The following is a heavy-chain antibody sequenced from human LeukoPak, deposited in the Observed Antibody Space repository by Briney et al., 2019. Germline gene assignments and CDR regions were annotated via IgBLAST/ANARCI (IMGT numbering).Heavy chain of an antibody. CDR3: ARGIAAAGGDYFDY. D-gene: IGHD6-13*01. J-gene: IGHJ4*02. CDR1: GGSISSGDYY. CDR2: IYYSGST. Sequence: SETLSLTCTVSGGSISSGDYYWSWIRQPPGEGLEWIGYIYYSGSTYYNPSLKSRVTISVDTSKNQFSLKLSSVTAADTAVYYCARGIAAAGGDYFDYWGQGTLVTVSS. V-gene: IGHV4-30-4*01.